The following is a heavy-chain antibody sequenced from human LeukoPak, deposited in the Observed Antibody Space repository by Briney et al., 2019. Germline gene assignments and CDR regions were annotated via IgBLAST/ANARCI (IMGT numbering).Heavy chain of an antibody. CDR2: ISSRSSYI. J-gene: IGHJ4*02. Sequence: AGGSLRLSCAASGFTFSARSMNWVRQAPGKGLEWVASISSRSSYIYYGGSVKGRFTVSRDNARNSVYLQMNSLRVEDTAVYYCVRRAVSGEEALDFDYWGQGTLVTVSS. CDR3: VRRAVSGEEALDFDY. D-gene: IGHD6-19*01. CDR1: GFTFSARS. V-gene: IGHV3-21*01.